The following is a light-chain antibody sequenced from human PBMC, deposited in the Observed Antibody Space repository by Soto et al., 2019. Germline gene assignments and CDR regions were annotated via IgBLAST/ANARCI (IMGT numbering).Light chain of an antibody. CDR2: GAS. CDR1: QSVSTN. Sequence: EIVMTQSPATLSVSPGERATLSCRASQSVSTNLAWYQQKPGQATRLLIYGASTRATGIPARFSGSGSATEFTLTISSLQSEDFVVYYCQQYSNWPPVTFGQGTKLEIK. J-gene: IGKJ2*01. CDR3: QQYSNWPPVT. V-gene: IGKV3-15*01.